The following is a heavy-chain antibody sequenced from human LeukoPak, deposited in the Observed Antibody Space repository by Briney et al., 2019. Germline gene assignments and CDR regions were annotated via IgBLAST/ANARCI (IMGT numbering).Heavy chain of an antibody. CDR3: ARGLGSSWYYFDY. Sequence: PSGTLSLTCTVSGGSLSSDDYYWSWLRHPPGKGLECIGYIYYSGSSYYNPSLKSRVTIPVDTSKNQFSLKLSSVTAADTAVYYCARGLGSSWYYFDYWGQGTLVTVSS. J-gene: IGHJ4*02. V-gene: IGHV4-30-4*01. D-gene: IGHD6-13*01. CDR2: IYYSGSS. CDR1: GGSLSSDDYY.